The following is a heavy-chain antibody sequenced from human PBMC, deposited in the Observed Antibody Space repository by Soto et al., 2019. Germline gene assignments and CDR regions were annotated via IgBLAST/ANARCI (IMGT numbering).Heavy chain of an antibody. CDR3: ARVQGSGYGFDY. D-gene: IGHD5-18*01. V-gene: IGHV4-59*01. CDR1: CGSISSYY. CDR2: IYYSGST. J-gene: IGHJ4*02. Sequence: SETLSLTCTVSCGSISSYYWSWIRQPPGKGLEWIGYIYYSGSTNYNPSLKSRVTISVDTSKNQFSLKLSSVTAADTAVYYCARVQGSGYGFDYWGQGTLVTVSS.